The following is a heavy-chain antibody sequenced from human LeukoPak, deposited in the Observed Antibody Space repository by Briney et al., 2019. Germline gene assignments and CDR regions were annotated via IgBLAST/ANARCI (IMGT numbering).Heavy chain of an antibody. J-gene: IGHJ4*02. CDR3: ARDLKGHQRSTYFSSSLVY. V-gene: IGHV3-30*04. D-gene: IGHD2-2*01. Sequence: PGGSLRLSCAASGFTFSSYAMHWVRQAPGKGLEWVAVISYDGSNKYYADSVKGRFTISRDNSKNTLYLQMNSLRAEDTAVYYCARDLKGHQRSTYFSSSLVYWGQGTLVTVSS. CDR2: ISYDGSNK. CDR1: GFTFSSYA.